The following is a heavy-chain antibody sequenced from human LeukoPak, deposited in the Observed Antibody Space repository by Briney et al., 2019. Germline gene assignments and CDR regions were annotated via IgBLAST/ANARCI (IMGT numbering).Heavy chain of an antibody. Sequence: ASVKVSCKVSGYTLTELSMHWVRQAPGKGLEWMGGFDPEDGETIYAQKFQGRVTMTRDTSTSTVYMELSSLRSEDTAVYYCARDSGDYWGQGTLVTVSS. V-gene: IGHV1-24*01. CDR3: ARDSGDY. CDR2: FDPEDGET. J-gene: IGHJ4*02. CDR1: GYTLTELS.